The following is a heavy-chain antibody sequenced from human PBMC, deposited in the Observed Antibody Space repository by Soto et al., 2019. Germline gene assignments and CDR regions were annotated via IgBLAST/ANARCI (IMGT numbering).Heavy chain of an antibody. J-gene: IGHJ4*02. Sequence: ASVKVSCKASGYTITSYGISWVRQAPGQGLEWMGWISAYNGNTNYAQKLQGRVTMTTDTSTSTAYMELRSLRSDDTAVYYCARESYGDYYFDYWGQGTLVTVSS. CDR1: GYTITSYG. CDR3: ARESYGDYYFDY. CDR2: ISAYNGNT. V-gene: IGHV1-18*01. D-gene: IGHD4-17*01.